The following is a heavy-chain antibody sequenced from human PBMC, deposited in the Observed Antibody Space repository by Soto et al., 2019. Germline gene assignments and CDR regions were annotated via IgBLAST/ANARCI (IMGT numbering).Heavy chain of an antibody. CDR2: IYYSGST. CDR3: ARRLYYDSSGFEGGGMDV. V-gene: IGHV4-39*01. CDR1: VSSTMTRSYY. Sequence: SDPLTPTSKISVSSTMTRSYYWVWIRQPPGKGLVLIGSIYYSGSTYYNPSLKSRVTISVDTSKNQFSLKLSSVTAADTAVYYCARRLYYDSSGFEGGGMDVWGQGTTVS. J-gene: IGHJ6*02. D-gene: IGHD3-22*01.